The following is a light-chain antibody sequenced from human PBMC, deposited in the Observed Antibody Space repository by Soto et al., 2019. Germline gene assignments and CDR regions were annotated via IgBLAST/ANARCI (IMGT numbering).Light chain of an antibody. CDR3: QQCDNWWT. CDR2: GAS. V-gene: IGKV3-15*01. Sequence: EIVMTQSPDTLSVSPGERAALSCRASQSVGSNLAWYQKKPGQVPRLLIFGASTRATGIPARFSGSGSGTEFTLTISSLQSEDFAVYYCQQCDNWWTFGQGTKVDIK. J-gene: IGKJ1*01. CDR1: QSVGSN.